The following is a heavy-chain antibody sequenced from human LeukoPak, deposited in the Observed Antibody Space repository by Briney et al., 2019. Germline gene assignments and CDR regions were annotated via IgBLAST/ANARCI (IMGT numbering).Heavy chain of an antibody. CDR1: GGSISSSSYY. D-gene: IGHD7-27*01. Sequence: SETLSLTCTVSGGSISSSSYYWGWFHQPPGKGLEWIGTIYYSGNTYYNPSLKSRVTISIDTSKNQFSLKLSSVTAAGTALYFCARDLGPYNWFDPWGQGTLVTVSS. CDR2: IYYSGNT. V-gene: IGHV4-39*07. CDR3: ARDLGPYNWFDP. J-gene: IGHJ5*02.